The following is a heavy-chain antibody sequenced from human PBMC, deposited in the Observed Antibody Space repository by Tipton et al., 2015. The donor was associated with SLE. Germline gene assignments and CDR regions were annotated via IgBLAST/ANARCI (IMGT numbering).Heavy chain of an antibody. D-gene: IGHD4-23*01. Sequence: LRLSCAVYGGSFSGYYWSWIRQPPGKGLEWIGYIYYSGSTNYNPSPKSRVTISVDTSKNQFSLKLSSVTAADTAVYYCARARTTVVNLDYWGQGTLVTVSS. CDR2: IYYSGST. J-gene: IGHJ4*02. CDR1: GGSFSGYY. V-gene: IGHV4-59*01. CDR3: ARARTTVVNLDY.